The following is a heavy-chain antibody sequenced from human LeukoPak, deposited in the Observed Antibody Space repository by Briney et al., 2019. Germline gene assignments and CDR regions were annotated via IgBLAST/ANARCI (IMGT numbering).Heavy chain of an antibody. CDR1: GFTFSSYS. Sequence: GGTLRLSCAASGFTFSSYSMHWVRQAPGKGLEWVSFITCNSSYKYYADSVKGRFTISRDNSKNTLFLQMNRLRAGDMSAYVCWSGSLGATGELYFDYWGQGTLVTVSS. J-gene: IGHJ4*02. CDR2: ITCNSSYK. V-gene: IGHV3-30*03. D-gene: IGHD1-26*01. CDR3: WSGSLGATGELYFDY.